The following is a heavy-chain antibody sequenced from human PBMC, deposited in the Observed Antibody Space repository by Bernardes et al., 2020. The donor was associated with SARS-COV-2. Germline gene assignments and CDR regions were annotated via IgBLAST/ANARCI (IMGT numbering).Heavy chain of an antibody. CDR1: GFTFSDYY. D-gene: IGHD3-22*01. Sequence: GGSLRLSCAASGFTFSDYYMSWIRQAPGKGLEWVSYISSSGSTIYYADSVKGRFTISRDNAKNSLYLQMNSLRAEDTAVYYCATYDSSGYFQYFDYWGQGTLVTVSS. CDR2: ISSSGSTI. J-gene: IGHJ4*02. CDR3: ATYDSSGYFQYFDY. V-gene: IGHV3-11*01.